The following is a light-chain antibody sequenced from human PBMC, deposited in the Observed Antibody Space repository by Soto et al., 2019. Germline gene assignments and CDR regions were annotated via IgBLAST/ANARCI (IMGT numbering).Light chain of an antibody. J-gene: IGKJ1*01. Sequence: EMVLTQSPATLSINPGERATLSCRASQSVRNNLAWYQQKPGQAPRLLIDGASTTATGIPARFSGSGSGTEFTLTIIIPHSEDFAVYTCYHCIHWSFGQGTKVDIK. CDR2: GAS. V-gene: IGKV3-15*01. CDR3: YHCIHWS. CDR1: QSVRNN.